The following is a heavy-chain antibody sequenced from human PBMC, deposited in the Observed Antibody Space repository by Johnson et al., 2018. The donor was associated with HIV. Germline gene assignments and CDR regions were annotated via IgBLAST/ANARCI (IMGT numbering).Heavy chain of an antibody. CDR2: IKSKTDGGTT. J-gene: IGHJ3*02. CDR3: TTDLIRRYYGSGLRDAFDI. D-gene: IGHD3-10*01. V-gene: IGHV3-15*01. Sequence: EVQLVESGGGLVKPGGSLRLSCAASGFTFSNAWMSWVRQAPGKGLEWVGRIKSKTDGGTTDYAAPVKGRFTISRDDSKNTLYVQMKSLKTEDTAVYYCTTDLIRRYYGSGLRDAFDIWGQGTMVTVSS. CDR1: GFTFSNAW.